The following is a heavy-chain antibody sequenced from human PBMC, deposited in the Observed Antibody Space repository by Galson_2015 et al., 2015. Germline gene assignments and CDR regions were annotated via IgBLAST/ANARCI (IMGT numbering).Heavy chain of an antibody. CDR1: GDSVSTNSAA. V-gene: IGHV6-1*01. CDR3: VSGGSDALDI. D-gene: IGHD3-3*01. CDR2: TYYKSRWYN. J-gene: IGHJ3*02. Sequence: CPISGDSVSTNSAAWNWIRQSPSRGLGGLGRTYYKSRWYNDYAVSVRSRITINPDTSKNLFSLHLNSVTPEDTAIYYCVSGGSDALDIWGQGTMVTVSS.